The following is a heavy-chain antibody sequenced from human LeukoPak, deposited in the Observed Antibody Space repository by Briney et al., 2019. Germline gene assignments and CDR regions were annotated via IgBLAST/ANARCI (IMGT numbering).Heavy chain of an antibody. CDR2: MNPNSGNT. J-gene: IGHJ6*02. Sequence: ASVKVSCKASGYTFTSYDVNWVRQATGQGLEWMGWMNPNSGNTVYTQRFQGRVTMTRNTSTSTAYMELSNLRSEDTAVYYCARGRARFGMDVWGQGTTVTVSS. CDR3: ARGRARFGMDV. V-gene: IGHV1-8*01. CDR1: GYTFTSYD.